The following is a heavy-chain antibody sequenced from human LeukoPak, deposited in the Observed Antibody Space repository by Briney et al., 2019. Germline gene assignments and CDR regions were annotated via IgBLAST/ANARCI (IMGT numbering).Heavy chain of an antibody. V-gene: IGHV1-69*13. CDR2: IIPIFGTA. CDR1: GGTFSSYA. J-gene: IGHJ3*02. Sequence: ASVKVSCKASGGTFSSYAISWVRQAPGQGLEWMGGIIPIFGTANYAQKFQGRVTISADESTSTAYMELRSLRSEDTAVYYCARGRYSYYDSSGYYYGAFDIWGQGTMVTVSS. CDR3: ARGRYSYYDSSGYYYGAFDI. D-gene: IGHD3-22*01.